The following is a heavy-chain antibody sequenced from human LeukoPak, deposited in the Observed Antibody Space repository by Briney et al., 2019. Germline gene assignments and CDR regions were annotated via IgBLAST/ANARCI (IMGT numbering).Heavy chain of an antibody. D-gene: IGHD4-17*01. CDR1: GDSISGFY. CDR2: ISTSGST. V-gene: IGHV4-4*07. CDR3: ARGLPSYGDYVDYSSYMDV. Sequence: SETLSLTCTVSGDSISGFYWSWIRQPAGKGLQWIGRISTSGSTNYNPSLKSRVTMSVDRSTNEFSLTVRSVTAADTALYYCARGLPSYGDYVDYSSYMDVWGKGTTVTVSS. J-gene: IGHJ6*03.